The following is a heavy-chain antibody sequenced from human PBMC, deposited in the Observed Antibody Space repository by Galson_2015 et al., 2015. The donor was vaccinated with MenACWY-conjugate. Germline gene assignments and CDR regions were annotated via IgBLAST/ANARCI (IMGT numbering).Heavy chain of an antibody. D-gene: IGHD3-22*01. Sequence: SLRLSCAASEFTLSNAWMNWVRQAPGKGLEWVGIIKSKPDGGATDYAAPVKGRFTISRDDSKNTLYLQMNSLKTEDTAVYYCTTLTMIIIQDDYWGQGTLVTVSS. CDR2: IKSKPDGGAT. J-gene: IGHJ4*02. CDR1: EFTLSNAW. CDR3: TTLTMIIIQDDY. V-gene: IGHV3-15*01.